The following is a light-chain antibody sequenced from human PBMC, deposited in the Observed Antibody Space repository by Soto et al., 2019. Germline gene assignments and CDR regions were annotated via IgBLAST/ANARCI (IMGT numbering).Light chain of an antibody. CDR2: DTS. Sequence: ELVLTQSPATLSLSPGERATLSCRASQSISSYLAWYQQKPGQAPRLLIYDTSNRATGIPARFSGSASGTDFTLTISSLVPEDFVIYYCQQRSNWPLTFGHGINVDIK. J-gene: IGKJ3*01. CDR3: QQRSNWPLT. CDR1: QSISSY. V-gene: IGKV3-11*01.